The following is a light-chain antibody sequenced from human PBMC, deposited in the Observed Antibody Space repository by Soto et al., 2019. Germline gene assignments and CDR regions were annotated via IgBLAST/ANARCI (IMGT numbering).Light chain of an antibody. CDR3: SSWDDSLSGVV. V-gene: IGLV1-44*01. Sequence: QSVVTQPPSVSGTPGQGVIISCSNVGRHEVSWYQQVPGMAPKLLIHTTSQRPSGVPDRFSASKSGTSASLAIRGLQSDDEADYCCSSWDDSLSGVVFGRGTKLTVL. J-gene: IGLJ2*01. CDR1: NVGRHE. CDR2: TTS.